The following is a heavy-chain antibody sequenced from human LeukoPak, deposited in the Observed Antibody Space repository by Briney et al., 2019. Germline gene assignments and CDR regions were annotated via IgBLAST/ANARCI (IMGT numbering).Heavy chain of an antibody. J-gene: IGHJ4*02. Sequence: GGSLRLSCAASGFTFSSYGMHWVRQAPGKGLEWVAFIRYDGSNKYYADSVKGRFTISRDNSTNTLYLQMNSLRAEDTAVYYCAKGGGATTPYYFDYWGQGTLVTVSS. CDR1: GFTFSSYG. D-gene: IGHD1-26*01. CDR3: AKGGGATTPYYFDY. CDR2: IRYDGSNK. V-gene: IGHV3-30*02.